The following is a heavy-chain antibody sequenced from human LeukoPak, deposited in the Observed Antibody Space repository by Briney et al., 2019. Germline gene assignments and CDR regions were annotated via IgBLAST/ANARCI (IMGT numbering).Heavy chain of an antibody. V-gene: IGHV4-39*01. CDR2: LYYSGGT. CDR1: GGSISSSSHY. CDR3: ATHYYDSSGYYKGPKGFDY. J-gene: IGHJ4*02. Sequence: PSETLSLTCTVSGGSISSSSHYWGWIRQPPGKGLEWIGSLYYSGGTYYNPSLKSRVTISVDTSKNQFSLKLSSVTAADTAVYYCATHYYDSSGYYKGPKGFDYWGQGALVTVSS. D-gene: IGHD3-22*01.